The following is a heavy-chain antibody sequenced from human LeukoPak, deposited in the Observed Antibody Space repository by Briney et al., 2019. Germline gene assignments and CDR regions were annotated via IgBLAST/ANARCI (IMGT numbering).Heavy chain of an antibody. CDR1: GFTFSSSG. CDR3: ARERLSCGGDCLDD. D-gene: IGHD2-21*02. Sequence: PGGSLRLSCAASGFTFSSSGMHWVRQAPGKGLEWVAVIWYDGSDKYSADSVKGRFTMSRDNAENSLILQMNSLRAEDTALYYCARERLSCGGDCLDDWGQGTLVTVSS. CDR2: IWYDGSDK. V-gene: IGHV3-33*01. J-gene: IGHJ4*02.